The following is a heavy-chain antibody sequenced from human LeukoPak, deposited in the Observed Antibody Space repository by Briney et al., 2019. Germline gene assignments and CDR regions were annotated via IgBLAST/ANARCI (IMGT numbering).Heavy chain of an antibody. V-gene: IGHV3-53*01. CDR2: IYSGGST. CDR1: GFTVSSNY. D-gene: IGHD5-12*01. J-gene: IGHJ4*02. Sequence: PGGSLRLSCAASGFTVSSNYMSWVRQAPGKGLEWVSVIYSGGSTYYADSVKGRFTISRDNAKNSLYLQMNSLRAEDTAVYYCAREATPTFWGQGTLVTVSS. CDR3: AREATPTF.